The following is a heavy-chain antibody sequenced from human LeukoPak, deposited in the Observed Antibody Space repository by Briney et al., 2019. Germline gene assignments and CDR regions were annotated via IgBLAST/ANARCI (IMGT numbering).Heavy chain of an antibody. J-gene: IGHJ4*02. CDR1: GFTFSSYW. D-gene: IGHD4-17*01. V-gene: IGHV3-7*01. CDR2: INHNGNVN. CDR3: ARVRYGDPDY. Sequence: PGGSLRLSCAASGFTFSSYWMNWARQAPGKGLEWVASINHNGNVNYYVDSVKGRFTISRDNAKNSLYLQMNSLRAEDTAVYYCARVRYGDPDYWGQGTLVTVSS.